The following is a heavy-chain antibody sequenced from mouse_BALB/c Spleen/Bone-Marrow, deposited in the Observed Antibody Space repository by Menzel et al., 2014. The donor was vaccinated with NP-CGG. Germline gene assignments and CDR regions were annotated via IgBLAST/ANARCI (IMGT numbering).Heavy chain of an antibody. CDR1: GYSITSGYY. Sequence: EVKLMESGPGLVKPSQSLSLTCSVTGYSITSGYYWNWIRQFPGNRLEWMGYITYDGSSNYNPPLKNRISITRDTSENQFFLKLNSVTTEDTATYYCARDHYYGSSYLDYWGQGTTLTVSS. V-gene: IGHV3-6*02. J-gene: IGHJ2*01. CDR2: ITYDGSS. CDR3: ARDHYYGSSYLDY. D-gene: IGHD1-1*01.